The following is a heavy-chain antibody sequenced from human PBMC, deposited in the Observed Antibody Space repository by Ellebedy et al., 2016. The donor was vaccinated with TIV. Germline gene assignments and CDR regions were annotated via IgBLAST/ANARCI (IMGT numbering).Heavy chain of an antibody. V-gene: IGHV3-66*01. CDR1: GFTVSSNY. CDR2: IYSGGST. D-gene: IGHD6-6*01. J-gene: IGHJ4*02. Sequence: GESLKISCAASGFTVSSNYMSWVRQAPGKGLEWVSVIYSGGSTYYAASVKGRFTISRDNSKNTLYLQMNSLRAEDTAVYYCARACIAPRHTYFGYWGQGTLVTVSS. CDR3: ARACIAPRHTYFGY.